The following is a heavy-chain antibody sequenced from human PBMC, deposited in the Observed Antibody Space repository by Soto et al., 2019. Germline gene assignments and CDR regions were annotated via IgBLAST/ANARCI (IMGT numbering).Heavy chain of an antibody. CDR1: GYTFTSYG. J-gene: IGHJ4*02. CDR2: ISAYNGNT. D-gene: IGHD1-1*01. CDR3: ARGNPFDY. Sequence: QVQLVQSGAEVKKPGASVKVSCKASGYTFTSYGISWVRQAPGQGLEWMGWISAYNGNTNYAQKLQGRVTMTTDTSTSTGFIGLRRLGSCDTAGYFWARGNPFDYWGQGTLVTVSS. V-gene: IGHV1-18*01.